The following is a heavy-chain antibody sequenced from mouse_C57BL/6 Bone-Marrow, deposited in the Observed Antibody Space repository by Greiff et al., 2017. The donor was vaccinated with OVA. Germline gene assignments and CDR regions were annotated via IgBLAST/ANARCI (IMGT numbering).Heavy chain of an antibody. CDR1: GYTFTSYG. Sequence: QVQLQQSGAELVRPGASVKLSCKASGYTFTSYGISWVKQRTGQGLEWIGEIYPRSGNTYYNEKFKGKATLTADKSSSTAYMELRSLTSEDSAVYFCARSAHYYGSSFYYAMDYWGQGTSVTVSS. D-gene: IGHD1-1*01. CDR2: IYPRSGNT. J-gene: IGHJ4*01. CDR3: ARSAHYYGSSFYYAMDY. V-gene: IGHV1-81*01.